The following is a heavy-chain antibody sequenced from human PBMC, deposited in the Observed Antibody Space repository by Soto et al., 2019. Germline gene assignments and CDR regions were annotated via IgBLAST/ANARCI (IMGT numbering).Heavy chain of an antibody. Sequence: EVQLLESGGGLVQPGGSLRLSCAASGFTFSSYAMSWVRQAPGKGLEWVSAISGSGGSTYYADSVKGRFTISRDNSKNPLDLPMKSLRAEDTAVYYFAKAVLMVYSGPNWFDPLGQGTPVTVSS. V-gene: IGHV3-23*01. J-gene: IGHJ5*02. CDR3: AKAVLMVYSGPNWFDP. D-gene: IGHD2-8*01. CDR2: ISGSGGST. CDR1: GFTFSSYA.